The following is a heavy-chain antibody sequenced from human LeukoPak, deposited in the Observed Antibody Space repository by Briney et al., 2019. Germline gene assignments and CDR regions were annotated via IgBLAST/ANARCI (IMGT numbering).Heavy chain of an antibody. Sequence: PSETLSLTCTVSGGSVSRGGYYWNWIRQHPGKGLEWIGFTSYSEGTYYNPSLMSRITISVDRSQNQFSLKMRDVTAADTAVYFCATADWESFYFDSWGQGTLVTVSS. J-gene: IGHJ4*02. D-gene: IGHD1-26*01. CDR1: GGSVSRGGYY. CDR3: ATADWESFYFDS. CDR2: TSYSEGT. V-gene: IGHV4-31*03.